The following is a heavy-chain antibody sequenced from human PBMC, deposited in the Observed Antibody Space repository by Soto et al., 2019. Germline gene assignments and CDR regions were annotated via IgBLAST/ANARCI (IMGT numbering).Heavy chain of an antibody. V-gene: IGHV3-23*01. CDR2: ISGSGGST. Sequence: GGSLRLSCAASGFTFSSYAMSWVRQAPGKGLEWVSAISGSGGSTYYADSVKGRFTISRDNSKNTLYLQMNSLRAEDTAVYYCAKDQIVVVPAAMMPNDAFDYWGQGTLVTVSS. D-gene: IGHD2-2*01. CDR3: AKDQIVVVPAAMMPNDAFDY. CDR1: GFTFSSYA. J-gene: IGHJ4*02.